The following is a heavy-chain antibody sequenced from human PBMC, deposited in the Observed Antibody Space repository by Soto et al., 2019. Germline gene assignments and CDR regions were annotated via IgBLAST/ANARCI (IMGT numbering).Heavy chain of an antibody. V-gene: IGHV1-18*04. CDR1: GYTSTTFG. Sequence: QVQLVQSGGEVKSPGASVKVSCKASGYTSTTFGISWVRQAPGQGLEWLGWISVDNHNTVYAQKFQGRVTIPTDTSTSTVYMEVRSLRSDDTAIYYCTKSIGAPGNARDYYYGMDAWGQGTTVTLSS. CDR2: ISVDNHNT. D-gene: IGHD1-1*01. CDR3: TKSIGAPGNARDYYYGMDA. J-gene: IGHJ6*02.